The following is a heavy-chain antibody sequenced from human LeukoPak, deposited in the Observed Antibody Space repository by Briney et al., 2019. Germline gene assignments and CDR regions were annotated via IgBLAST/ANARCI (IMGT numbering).Heavy chain of an antibody. CDR3: ARGGVTRYCYYMDV. D-gene: IGHD4-23*01. V-gene: IGHV4-39*01. Sequence: SETLSLTCTVSGGSISSSSYYWGWIRQPPGKGLEWIGSIYYSGSTYYNPSLKSRVTISVDTSKNQFSLKLSSVTAADTAVYYCARGGVTRYCYYMDVWGKGTTVTVSS. J-gene: IGHJ6*03. CDR1: GGSISSSSYY. CDR2: IYYSGST.